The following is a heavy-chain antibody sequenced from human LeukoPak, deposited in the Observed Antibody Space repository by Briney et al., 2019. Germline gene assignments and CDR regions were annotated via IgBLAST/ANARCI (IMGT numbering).Heavy chain of an antibody. Sequence: GGSLRLSCAASGFTFSSYAMSWVRQAPGKGLEWVSAISGSGGSTYYADSVKGRFTIPRDNSKNALFLQMNSLRAEDTAVYYCAKDRDEGFGELLPVVFDYWGQGTRVTVSS. CDR1: GFTFSSYA. CDR2: ISGSGGST. D-gene: IGHD3-10*01. CDR3: AKDRDEGFGELLPVVFDY. V-gene: IGHV3-23*01. J-gene: IGHJ4*02.